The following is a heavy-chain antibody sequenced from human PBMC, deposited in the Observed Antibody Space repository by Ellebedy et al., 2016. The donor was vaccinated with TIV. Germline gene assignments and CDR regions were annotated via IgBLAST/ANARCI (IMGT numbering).Heavy chain of an antibody. CDR1: GFTFSTYS. D-gene: IGHD3-16*01. J-gene: IGHJ4*02. Sequence: GESLKISCAASGFTFSTYSVSWVRQAPGKGLEWVSYISTSGTAIYYADSVKGRFTISRDNAKNSLFLEMNSLRVEDTAVYYCVREGGFDLWGRGTLVTVSS. CDR2: ISTSGTAI. V-gene: IGHV3-48*04. CDR3: VREGGFDL.